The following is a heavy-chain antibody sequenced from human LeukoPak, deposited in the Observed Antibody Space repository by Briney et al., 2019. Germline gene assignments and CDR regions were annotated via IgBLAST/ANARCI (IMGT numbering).Heavy chain of an antibody. CDR2: IWYDGSNK. CDR3: ATDSLGYSYGQTYFDY. D-gene: IGHD5-18*01. CDR1: GFTFSSYG. Sequence: GGSLRLSCAASGFTFSSYGMHWVRQAPGKGLEWVAVIWYDGSNKYYADSVKGRFTISRDNSKNMLYLQMNSLRAEDTAVYYCATDSLGYSYGQTYFDYWGQGTLVTVSS. V-gene: IGHV3-33*01. J-gene: IGHJ4*02.